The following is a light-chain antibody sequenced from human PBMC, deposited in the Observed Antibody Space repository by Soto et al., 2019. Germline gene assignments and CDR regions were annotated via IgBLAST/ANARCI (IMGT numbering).Light chain of an antibody. V-gene: IGKV3-20*01. J-gene: IGKJ1*01. CDR1: QSVSSIY. CDR2: GAS. CDR3: QLPLT. Sequence: EIVLTQSPGTLSLSPGERATLSCRASQSVSSIYLAWYQQKPGQAPRLLIYGASSRATGIPDRFSGSGSGTDFTLTISRLEPEDFAVYYCQLPLTFGQGTKVDIK.